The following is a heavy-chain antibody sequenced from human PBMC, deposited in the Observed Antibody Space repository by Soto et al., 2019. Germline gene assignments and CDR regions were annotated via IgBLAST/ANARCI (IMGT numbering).Heavy chain of an antibody. D-gene: IGHD1-7*01. CDR3: ARAKKLELLSYYYGMDV. CDR2: IWYDGSNK. Sequence: GGSLRLSCAASGFTFSSYGMHWVRQAPGKGLEWVAVIWYDGSNKYYADSVKGRFTISRDNSKNTLYLQMNSLRAEDTAVYYCARAKKLELLSYYYGMDVWGQGTTVTVSS. J-gene: IGHJ6*02. V-gene: IGHV3-33*01. CDR1: GFTFSSYG.